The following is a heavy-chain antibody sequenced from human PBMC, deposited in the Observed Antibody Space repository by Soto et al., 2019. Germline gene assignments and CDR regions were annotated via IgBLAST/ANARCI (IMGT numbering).Heavy chain of an antibody. J-gene: IGHJ4*02. D-gene: IGHD3-10*01. CDR3: ARVYMVRGTIIRYFDY. V-gene: IGHV4-4*02. CDR2: IYHSGST. CDR1: GGSISSSNW. Sequence: QVQLQESGPGLVKPSGTLSLTCAVSGGSISSSNWWSWVRQPPGKGLEWIGKIYHSGSTNYNPSLKRRVNISLDKSKNQFSLKLSSVTAADTAVYYCARVYMVRGTIIRYFDYWGQGTLVTVSS.